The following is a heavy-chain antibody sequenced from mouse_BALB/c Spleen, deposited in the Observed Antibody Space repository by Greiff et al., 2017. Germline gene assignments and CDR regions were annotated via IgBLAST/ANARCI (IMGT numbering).Heavy chain of an antibody. Sequence: EVQLQQSGGGLVQPGGSRKLSCAASGFTFSSFGMHWVRQAPEKGLEWVAYISSGSSTIYYADTVKGRFTISRDNPKNTLFLQMTSLRSEDTAMYYCARRGLGRTYAMDYWGQGTSVTVSS. D-gene: IGHD4-1*01. CDR3: ARRGLGRTYAMDY. CDR2: ISSGSSTI. J-gene: IGHJ4*01. CDR1: GFTFSSFG. V-gene: IGHV5-17*02.